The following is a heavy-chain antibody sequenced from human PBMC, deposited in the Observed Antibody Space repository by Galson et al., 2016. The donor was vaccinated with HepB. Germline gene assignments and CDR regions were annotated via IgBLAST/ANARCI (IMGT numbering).Heavy chain of an antibody. V-gene: IGHV1-3*02. CDR1: GYTFTSYA. D-gene: IGHD3-22*01. CDR3: AREISERYDDSSGYPHPYYYMDV. J-gene: IGHJ6*03. CDR2: SNAGNGNT. Sequence: SVKVSCKASGYTFTSYAMHWVRQAPGQRLEWMGWSNAGNGNTKYSQEFQGRVTITRDTSASTAYMELSSLRAEDMAVYYCAREISERYDDSSGYPHPYYYMDVWGKGTTVTVSS.